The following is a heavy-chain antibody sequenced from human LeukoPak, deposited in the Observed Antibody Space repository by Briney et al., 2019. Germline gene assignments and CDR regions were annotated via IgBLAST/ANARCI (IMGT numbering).Heavy chain of an antibody. J-gene: IGHJ4*02. CDR1: GDSISSGDYY. CDR2: IYYSGST. Sequence: SETPSPTCTVSGDSISSGDYYWSWIRQPPGKGLEWIGYIYYSGSTYYNPSLKSRVTISVDTSKNQFSLKLSSVTAADTAVYYCASETSSGWSQSVHYWGQGTLVTVSS. D-gene: IGHD6-19*01. V-gene: IGHV4-30-4*08. CDR3: ASETSSGWSQSVHY.